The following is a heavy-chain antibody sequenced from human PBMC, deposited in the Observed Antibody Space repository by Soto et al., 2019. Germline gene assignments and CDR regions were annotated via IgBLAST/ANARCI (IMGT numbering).Heavy chain of an antibody. CDR1: GYSSSSFG. CDR3: ARVGGAMDSLGYYGMDV. D-gene: IGHD2-2*03. V-gene: IGHV1-18*01. J-gene: IGHJ6*02. CDR2: VNAYNGNT. Sequence: GASVKVSCKASGYSSSSFGVNWVRQAPGQGLEWMGWVNAYNGNTNYAQKFQGRVTLTADTSTSTAYMEVRSLRSGDTAVYYCARVGGAMDSLGYYGMDVWGQGTTVTVSS.